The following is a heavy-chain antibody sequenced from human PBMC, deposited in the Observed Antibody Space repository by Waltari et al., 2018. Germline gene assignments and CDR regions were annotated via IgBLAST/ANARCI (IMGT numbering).Heavy chain of an antibody. V-gene: IGHV3-48*01. J-gene: IGHJ5*02. CDR2: MSSSSSTI. CDR3: ARGGYGDYVGWFDP. Sequence: EVQLVESGGGLVQPGGSLRLSCAASGFTFSSYSMNWVRQAPGKGLEWVSYMSSSSSTIYYADSVKGRFTISRDNAKNSLYLQMNSLRAEDTAVYYCARGGYGDYVGWFDPWGQGTLVTVSS. CDR1: GFTFSSYS. D-gene: IGHD4-17*01.